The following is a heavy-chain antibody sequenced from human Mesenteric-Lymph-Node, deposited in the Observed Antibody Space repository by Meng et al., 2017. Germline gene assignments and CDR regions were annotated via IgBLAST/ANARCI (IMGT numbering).Heavy chain of an antibody. J-gene: IGHJ3*02. CDR3: ARGYVTMVRHPEDDAFDI. Sequence: SVKVSCKASGYTFTSYDINWVRQATGQGLEWMGGIIPLFGTPNYAQKFQDRVTITADTSTSTAYMELSSLRSEDTAVYYCARGYVTMVRHPEDDAFDIWGQGTMVTVSS. V-gene: IGHV1-69*06. CDR1: GYTFTSYD. D-gene: IGHD3-10*01. CDR2: IIPLFGTP.